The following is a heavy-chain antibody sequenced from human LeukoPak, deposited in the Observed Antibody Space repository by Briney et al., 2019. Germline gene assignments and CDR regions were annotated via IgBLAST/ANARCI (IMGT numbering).Heavy chain of an antibody. CDR3: ARDMESGGRAFDS. CDR2: IRTDGGST. V-gene: IGHV3-74*01. J-gene: IGHJ4*02. D-gene: IGHD2-15*01. CDR1: GFTFRNHW. Sequence: PGRSLRLSCAASGFTFRNHWMHWVRQAPAKGLVWVSRIRTDGGSTAYADFVKGRFTISRDNAKNTVYLQMNSLRADDTAVYYCARDMESGGRAFDSWGQGTLVTISS.